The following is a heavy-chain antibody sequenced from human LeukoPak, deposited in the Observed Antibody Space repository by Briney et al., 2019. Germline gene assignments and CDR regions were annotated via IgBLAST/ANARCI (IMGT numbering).Heavy chain of an antibody. Sequence: ASVKVSCKASGYTFTGYYMHWVRQAPGQGLEWMGWINPNSGGTNYAQKFQGRVTMTRDTSIGTAYMELSRLRSDDTAVYYCARDGSSRWYGGFDYWGQGTLVTISS. D-gene: IGHD6-13*01. CDR1: GYTFTGYY. CDR3: ARDGSSRWYGGFDY. J-gene: IGHJ4*02. V-gene: IGHV1-2*02. CDR2: INPNSGGT.